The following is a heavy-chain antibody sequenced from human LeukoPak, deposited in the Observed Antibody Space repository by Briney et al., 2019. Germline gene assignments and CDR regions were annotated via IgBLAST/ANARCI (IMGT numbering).Heavy chain of an antibody. D-gene: IGHD6-13*01. V-gene: IGHV4-59*10. CDR1: GGSFSGYY. Sequence: SETLSLTCAVYGGSFSGYYWSWIRQPAGKGLEWIGRIYTSGSTNYNPSLKSRVTMSVDTSKNQFSLKLSSVTAADTAVYYCARAARYSSSWYPFDYWGQGTLVTVSS. CDR2: IYTSGST. J-gene: IGHJ4*02. CDR3: ARAARYSSSWYPFDY.